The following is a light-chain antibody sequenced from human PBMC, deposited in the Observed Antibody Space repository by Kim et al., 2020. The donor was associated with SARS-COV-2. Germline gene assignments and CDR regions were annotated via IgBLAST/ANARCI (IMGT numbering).Light chain of an antibody. Sequence: SSELTQPPSLSVAPGKSARITCGENNIGTNSVQWYQQKSGQAPVLVMYYDSERPSGIPERFSGSNSGDTATLTISRVEAGDEADYYCQVWDRSSDHWVFGGGTQLTVL. CDR3: QVWDRSSDHWV. CDR1: NIGTNS. V-gene: IGLV3-21*01. J-gene: IGLJ3*02. CDR2: YDS.